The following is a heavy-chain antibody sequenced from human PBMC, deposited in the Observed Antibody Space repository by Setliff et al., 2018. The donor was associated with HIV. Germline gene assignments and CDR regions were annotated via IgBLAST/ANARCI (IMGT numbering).Heavy chain of an antibody. Sequence: GGSLRLSCAASGFTFSTFAMSWVRQAPGKGLEWVSTISHSGETTYFADSVKGRFTISRDNSKNTLYLQMSSLKVDDTAVYYCAGRSYDSSGYPFDYWGQGTLVTVSS. CDR2: ISHSGETT. D-gene: IGHD3-22*01. CDR1: GFTFSTFA. V-gene: IGHV3-23*01. CDR3: AGRSYDSSGYPFDY. J-gene: IGHJ4*02.